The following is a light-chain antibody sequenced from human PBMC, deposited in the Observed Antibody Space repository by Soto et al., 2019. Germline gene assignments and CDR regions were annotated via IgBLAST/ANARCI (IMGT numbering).Light chain of an antibody. CDR2: DVS. Sequence: QSVLTQPASVSGSPGQSITISCTGTSRDVNGYNYVSWYQQHPGKATKLMIYDVSNRPSGVSNRFSGSKSGNTASLTISGLQAEDEAEYYCSSYTSSSTLGGVFGTGTKVTVL. V-gene: IGLV2-14*01. CDR1: SRDVNGYNY. J-gene: IGLJ1*01. CDR3: SSYTSSSTLGGV.